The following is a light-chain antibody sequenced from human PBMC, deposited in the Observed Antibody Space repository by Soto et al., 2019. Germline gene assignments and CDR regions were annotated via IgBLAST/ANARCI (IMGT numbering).Light chain of an antibody. J-gene: IGKJ1*01. CDR3: HQYGSSPRT. CDR1: QSVTNSY. Sequence: EIVLTQSPGTLSLCPGERATLSCRASQSVTNSYVAWYQQQLGQAPRLLIYGASIRATGIPDRFSGSGSGTDFTLTISGLEPEDSAVYYCHQYGSSPRTFGQGTKVDIK. V-gene: IGKV3-20*01. CDR2: GAS.